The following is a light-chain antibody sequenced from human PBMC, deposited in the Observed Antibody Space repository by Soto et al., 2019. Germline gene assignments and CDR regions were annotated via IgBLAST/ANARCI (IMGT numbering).Light chain of an antibody. CDR2: EVT. V-gene: IGLV2-14*01. CDR3: SSYTGSSTPV. J-gene: IGLJ3*02. Sequence: QSALTQPASVSGSPGQSITISCTGTSSDVGGYNYVSWYQHHPGKAPKLMIYEVTNRPSGVSNRFSGSKSGKTASLTISGLQAEDEADYYCSSYTGSSTPVFGGGTKVTVL. CDR1: SSDVGGYNY.